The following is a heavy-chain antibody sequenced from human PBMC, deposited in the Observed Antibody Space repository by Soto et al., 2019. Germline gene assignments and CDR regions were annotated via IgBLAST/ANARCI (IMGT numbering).Heavy chain of an antibody. CDR3: AVWGGITAVRGAVAV. CDR2: IYWNDDK. Sequence: QITLKESGPTLVEPTQTLTLTCTFSGFSLSTFEVGVGGIRQPPGKALEWLALIYWNDDKSYSPSLKTRLSITKDTSKNQVVLTMTNMDPADAGTYYCAVWGGITAVRGAVAVWGQGALVTVSS. CDR1: GFSLSTFEVG. V-gene: IGHV2-5*01. D-gene: IGHD3-10*01. J-gene: IGHJ4*02.